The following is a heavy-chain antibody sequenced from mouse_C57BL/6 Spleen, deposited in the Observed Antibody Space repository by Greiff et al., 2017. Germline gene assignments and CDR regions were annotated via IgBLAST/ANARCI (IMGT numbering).Heavy chain of an antibody. CDR2: INYDGSST. V-gene: IGHV5-16*01. CDR3: ARAGSWYFDV. Sequence: EVMLVESEGGLVQPGSSMKLSCTASGFTFSDYYMAWVRLVPEKGLEWVAYINYDGSSTYYLASLKSRFIISRDNAKNILYLQMSRLKSENTATYYCARAGSWYFDVWGTGTTGTVSS. J-gene: IGHJ1*03. D-gene: IGHD4-1*01. CDR1: GFTFSDYY.